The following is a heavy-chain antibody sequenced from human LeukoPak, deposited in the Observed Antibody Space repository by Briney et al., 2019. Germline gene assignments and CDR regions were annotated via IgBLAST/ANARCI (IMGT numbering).Heavy chain of an antibody. CDR1: GGTFSSYA. CDR2: IIPILAIA. J-gene: IGHJ5*02. CDR3: ARRVTTVTTSWFDP. V-gene: IGHV1-69*04. Sequence: GASVKVSCKASGGTFSSYAISWVRQAPGQGLEWMGRIIPILAIANYAQKFQGRVTITADKSTSTAYMELSSLRSEDTAVYYCARRVTTVTTSWFDPWGQGTLVTVSS. D-gene: IGHD4-17*01.